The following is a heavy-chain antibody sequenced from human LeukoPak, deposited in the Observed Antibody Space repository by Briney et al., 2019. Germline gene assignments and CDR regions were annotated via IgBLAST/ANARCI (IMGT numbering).Heavy chain of an antibody. D-gene: IGHD6-13*01. CDR2: INPNSGGT. CDR1: GYTFTGYY. J-gene: IGHJ5*02. V-gene: IGHV1-2*02. CDR3: ARARTSIAAAGTWGNWFDP. Sequence: ASVKVSCKASGYTFTGYYMHWVRQAPGQGLEWMGWINPNSGGTNYAQKFQGRVTMTRDTSISTAYMELSRLRSDDTAVYYCARARTSIAAAGTWGNWFDPWGQGTLVTVSS.